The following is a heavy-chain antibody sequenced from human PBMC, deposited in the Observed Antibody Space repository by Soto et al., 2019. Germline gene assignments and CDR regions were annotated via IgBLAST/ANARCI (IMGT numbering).Heavy chain of an antibody. CDR1: GFTFSSYA. CDR2: ITGSGGST. Sequence: GGSLRLSCAASGFTFSSYAMNWVRQAPGKGLEWVSDITGSGGSTYYADSVKGRFTISRDNSKNTLYLQMNSLRAEDTAVFYCAKDSGSGWYNPIDYWGQGTLVTVFS. V-gene: IGHV3-23*01. J-gene: IGHJ4*02. CDR3: AKDSGSGWYNPIDY. D-gene: IGHD6-19*01.